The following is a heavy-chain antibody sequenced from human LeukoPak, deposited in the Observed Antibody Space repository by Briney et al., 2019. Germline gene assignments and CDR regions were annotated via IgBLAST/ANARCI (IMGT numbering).Heavy chain of an antibody. J-gene: IGHJ3*02. V-gene: IGHV3-66*01. Sequence: GGSLRLSCVASGILVSSNYMSWVRQAPGKGLEWVSFIDSTGSTYYADSVKGRFTISRDNSRNTLYLQMNSLRVEDTAVYYCARRERLGYSYSRGTLDIWGQGTMVTVSS. D-gene: IGHD5-18*01. CDR2: IDSTGST. CDR1: GILVSSNY. CDR3: ARRERLGYSYSRGTLDI.